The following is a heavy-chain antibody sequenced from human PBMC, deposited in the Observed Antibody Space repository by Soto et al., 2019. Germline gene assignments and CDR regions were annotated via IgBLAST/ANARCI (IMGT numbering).Heavy chain of an antibody. CDR2: IWYDGSNK. D-gene: IGHD3-10*01. V-gene: IGHV3-30*18. Sequence: QVQLVESGGGVVQPGRSLRLSCAASGFTFSSYAMHWVRQAPGNGLERVAVIWYDGSNKNYVDSVKGRFTISRYNSKNTLYLQMNSLRTEDTAVYYCVKARHGSGTYSYFDYRGQGILVTDSS. CDR1: GFTFSSYA. J-gene: IGHJ4*02. CDR3: VKARHGSGTYSYFDY.